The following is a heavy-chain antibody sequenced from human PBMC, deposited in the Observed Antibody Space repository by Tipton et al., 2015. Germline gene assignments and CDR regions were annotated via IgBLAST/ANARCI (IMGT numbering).Heavy chain of an antibody. Sequence: GSLRLSCAASGFSFSSYAINWVRQAPGKGLEWVSGISVGGGNTYYADSVKGRFTTFRDNSRNTVYLQMNSLRAEDTAVYFCAKVSNWNFVLDYWGQGTLVTVSS. V-gene: IGHV3-23*01. D-gene: IGHD1-7*01. CDR3: AKVSNWNFVLDY. CDR2: ISVGGGNT. CDR1: GFSFSSYA. J-gene: IGHJ4*02.